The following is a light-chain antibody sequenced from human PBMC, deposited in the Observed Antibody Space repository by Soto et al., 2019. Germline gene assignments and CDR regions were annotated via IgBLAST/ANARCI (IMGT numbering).Light chain of an antibody. V-gene: IGKV3-20*01. CDR3: QQYGTSEII. J-gene: IGKJ5*01. CDR2: DTS. CDR1: QTLSNSF. Sequence: EIVLTQSPGTLSLSPGESATLSCRASQTLSNSFIAWYQQKPGQAPRLLIYDTSSRATGVPDRYSASGSGTDFNLTISRLEPEDFAVFLCQQYGTSEIILGQGTRLEIK.